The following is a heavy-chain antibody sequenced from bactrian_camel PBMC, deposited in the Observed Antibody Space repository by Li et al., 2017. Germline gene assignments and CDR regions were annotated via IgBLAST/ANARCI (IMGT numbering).Heavy chain of an antibody. J-gene: IGHJ6*01. V-gene: IGHV3S53*01. Sequence: QVQLVESGGSSVQAGGSLRLSCRFATGYSAVTLCMAWFRQAPGKQREGIAAINRRGTTNYADSVLGRFTISKDNAKNTLYLQMNSLKPEDTAMYYCAAVRYGGSWYPFCRARSADFGYWGQGTQVTVS. D-gene: IGHD6*01. CDR2: INRRGTT. CDR1: GYSAVTLC. CDR3: AAVRYGGSWYPFCRARSADFGY.